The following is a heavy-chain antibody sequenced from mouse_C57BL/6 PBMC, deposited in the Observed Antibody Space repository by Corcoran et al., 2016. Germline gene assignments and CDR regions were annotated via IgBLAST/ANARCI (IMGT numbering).Heavy chain of an antibody. D-gene: IGHD1-1*01. Sequence: QVQLQQSGAELVKPGASVKISCKASGYAFSSYWMNWVKQRPGKGLEWIGQIYPGDGDTNYNGKFKGKATLTADKSSSTAYMQLSSLTSEDSAVDFCARGGYYGSSSYFDYWGQGTTLTVSS. CDR2: IYPGDGDT. CDR1: GYAFSSYW. CDR3: ARGGYYGSSSYFDY. J-gene: IGHJ2*01. V-gene: IGHV1-80*01.